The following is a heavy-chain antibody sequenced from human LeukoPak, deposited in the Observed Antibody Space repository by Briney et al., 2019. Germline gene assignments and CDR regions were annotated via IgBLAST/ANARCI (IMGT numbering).Heavy chain of an antibody. J-gene: IGHJ4*02. CDR3: ASLYGDYVY. D-gene: IGHD4-17*01. CDR2: IYYSGST. Sequence: PSETLSLTCTVSGGSISIYYWSWIRQPPVKGLEWIGYIYYSGSTNYNPSLKSRVTISVDTSKNQFSLKLSSVTAADTAVYYCASLYGDYVYWGQGTLVTVSS. CDR1: GGSISIYY. V-gene: IGHV4-59*01.